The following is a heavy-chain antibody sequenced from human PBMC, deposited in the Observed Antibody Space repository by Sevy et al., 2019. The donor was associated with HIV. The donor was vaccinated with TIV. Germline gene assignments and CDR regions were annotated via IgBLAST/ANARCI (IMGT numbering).Heavy chain of an antibody. Sequence: ASVKVSCKVSGYTFNTYGVTWVRQSPGQGLEWLGWISAYNGNTNYARTLQGRVTMTTDTSTGTAYMERRSLRSDDTAVYYCAIEMATNLNWFDPWGQGTLVTVSS. V-gene: IGHV1-18*01. D-gene: IGHD5-12*01. CDR3: AIEMATNLNWFDP. CDR1: GYTFNTYG. CDR2: ISAYNGNT. J-gene: IGHJ5*02.